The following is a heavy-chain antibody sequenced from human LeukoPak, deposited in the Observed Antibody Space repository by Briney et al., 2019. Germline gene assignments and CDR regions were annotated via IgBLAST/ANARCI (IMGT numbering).Heavy chain of an antibody. CDR3: ARVPYDFWSGYPDWYFDL. J-gene: IGHJ2*01. D-gene: IGHD3-3*01. CDR1: GFTFSSYE. Sequence: QAGGSLRLSCAASGFTFSSYEMNWVRQAPGKGLEWVSYISSSGSTIYYADSVKGRFTISRDNAKNSLYLQMNSLRAEDTAVYYCARVPYDFWSGYPDWYFDLWGRGTLVTVSS. CDR2: ISSSGSTI. V-gene: IGHV3-48*03.